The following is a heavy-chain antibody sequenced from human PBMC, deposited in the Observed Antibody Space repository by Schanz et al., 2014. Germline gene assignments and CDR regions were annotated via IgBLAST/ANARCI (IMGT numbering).Heavy chain of an antibody. CDR2: ISTSGTYM. V-gene: IGHV3-21*01. Sequence: EVKMVESGGGLVKPGGSLRLSCAASGFAFSSFAMTWVRQAPGRGLEWVSSISTSGTYMYIADSLKGRLTISRDDAKKSMYLQMNSLRAEDTAVYYCARGGPAYYFDDWGQGTLVTVSS. J-gene: IGHJ4*02. CDR3: ARGGPAYYFDD. CDR1: GFAFSSFA.